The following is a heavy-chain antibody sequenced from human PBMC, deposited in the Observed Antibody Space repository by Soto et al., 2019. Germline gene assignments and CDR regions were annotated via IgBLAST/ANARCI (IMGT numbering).Heavy chain of an antibody. CDR2: VSGSGGST. CDR3: AKDLGPAHDAFDI. Sequence: GGSLRLSCAASGFTFSSYVMNWVRQAPGKGLEWVSAVSGSGGSTYYADSVKGRFTISRDNSKNTLYLQMNSLRAEDTAVYYCAKDLGPAHDAFDIWGQGTMVTVSS. V-gene: IGHV3-23*01. J-gene: IGHJ3*02. CDR1: GFTFSSYV.